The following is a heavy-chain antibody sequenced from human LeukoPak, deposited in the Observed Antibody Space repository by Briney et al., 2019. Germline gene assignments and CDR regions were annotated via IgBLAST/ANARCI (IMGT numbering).Heavy chain of an antibody. V-gene: IGHV4-39*07. Sequence: SETLSLTCTVSGGSISSSSYYWGWIRQPPGKGLEWIGSIYYSGSTYYNPSLKSRVTISVDTSKNQFSLKLSSVTAADTAVYYSARVQYGDYDFDYWGQGTLVTVSS. CDR2: IYYSGST. D-gene: IGHD4-17*01. CDR3: ARVQYGDYDFDY. CDR1: GGSISSSSYY. J-gene: IGHJ4*02.